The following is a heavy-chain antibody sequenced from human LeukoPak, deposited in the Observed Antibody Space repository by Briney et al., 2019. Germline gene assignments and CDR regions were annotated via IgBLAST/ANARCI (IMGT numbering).Heavy chain of an antibody. CDR2: INHSGST. CDR3: ARPRGSGSSYYFDY. D-gene: IGHD3-10*01. J-gene: IGHJ4*02. CDR1: GGSFSGYY. Sequence: PSETLSLTCAVYGGSFSGYYWSWIRQPPGKGLEWIGEINHSGSTNYNPSLKSRVTISVDTSKNQFSLKLSSVTAADTAVNYCARPRGSGSSYYFDYWGQGTLVTVSS. V-gene: IGHV4-34*01.